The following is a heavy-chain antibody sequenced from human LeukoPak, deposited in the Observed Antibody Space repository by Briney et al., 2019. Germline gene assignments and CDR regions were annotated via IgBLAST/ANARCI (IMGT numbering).Heavy chain of an antibody. Sequence: GGSLRLSCAASGFSFSSYGMHWVRQAPGKGLEWVAFIRYDGSNKYYADSVKGRFTISRDNSKNTLYLQMNSLRAEDTAVYYCAKRHRYSYGHIIDYWGQGTLVTVSS. CDR3: AKRHRYSYGHIIDY. CDR1: GFSFSSYG. D-gene: IGHD5-18*01. CDR2: IRYDGSNK. V-gene: IGHV3-30*02. J-gene: IGHJ4*02.